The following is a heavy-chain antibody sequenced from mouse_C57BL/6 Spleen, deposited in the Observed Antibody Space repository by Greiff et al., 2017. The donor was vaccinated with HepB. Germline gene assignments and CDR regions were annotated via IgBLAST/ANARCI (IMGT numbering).Heavy chain of an antibody. Sequence: QVQLQQPGAELVKPGASVKVSCKASGYTFTSYWMHWVKQRPGQGLEWIGRIHPSDSDTNYNQKFKGKATLTVDKSSSTAYMQRSSLTSEDSAVYYCAQTAQATRGFAYWGQGTLVTVSA. CDR2: IHPSDSDT. CDR3: AQTAQATRGFAY. CDR1: GYTFTSYW. D-gene: IGHD3-2*02. V-gene: IGHV1-74*01. J-gene: IGHJ3*01.